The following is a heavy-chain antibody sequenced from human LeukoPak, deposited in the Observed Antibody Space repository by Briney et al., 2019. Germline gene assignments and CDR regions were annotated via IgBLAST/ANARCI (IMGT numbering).Heavy chain of an antibody. CDR1: GHTFTDNW. Sequence: GESLKISCKGSGHTFTDNWIGWVRQMPGKGLELMGIIHPGECDTRFSPSFQGQVTISVDKSISTTYLQWSSLKASDTAIYYCTRPGHCKSGSCAWFDPWGQGTLVIVSS. V-gene: IGHV5-51*01. D-gene: IGHD2-2*03. J-gene: IGHJ5*02. CDR3: TRPGHCKSGSCAWFDP. CDR2: IHPGECDT.